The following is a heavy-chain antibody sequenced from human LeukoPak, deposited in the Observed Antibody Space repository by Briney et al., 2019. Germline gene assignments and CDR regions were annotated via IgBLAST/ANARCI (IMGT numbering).Heavy chain of an antibody. CDR2: ISGSGGST. CDR1: GFNFFTYG. CDR3: AKFWYDGNNWFDP. V-gene: IGHV3-23*01. Sequence: GGSLRLSCAASGFNFFTYGMHWVRQAPGKGLEWVSAISGSGGSTFYADSVKGRFTISRDNSKNTLYLQMNSLRAEDTAIYYCAKFWYDGNNWFDPWGQGTLVTVSS. J-gene: IGHJ5*02. D-gene: IGHD3-16*01.